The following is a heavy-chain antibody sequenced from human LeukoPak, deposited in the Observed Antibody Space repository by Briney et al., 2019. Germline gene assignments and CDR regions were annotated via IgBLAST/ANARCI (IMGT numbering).Heavy chain of an antibody. D-gene: IGHD2-15*01. CDR3: ARQGSAYYFDF. J-gene: IGHJ4*02. V-gene: IGHV4-39*01. Sequence: SVTLSLTCTVSGGSINSSSYYWRWIRQPPGKKLQWIASVYYSGRTNYSPSLQTRVTISVDTSEKQFSLQLNSVTAADTAVYYCARQGSAYYFDFWGQGLLVTVSS. CDR2: VYYSGRT. CDR1: GGSINSSSYY.